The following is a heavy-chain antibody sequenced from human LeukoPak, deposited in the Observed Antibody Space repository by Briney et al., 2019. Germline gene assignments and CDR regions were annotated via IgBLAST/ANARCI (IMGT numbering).Heavy chain of an antibody. J-gene: IGHJ3*02. CDR3: ARDFGDYLMDYAFDI. V-gene: IGHV4-30-4*08. D-gene: IGHD4-17*01. CDR1: GGSISSGDYY. Sequence: SETLSLTCTVSGGSISSGDYYWSWIRRPPGKGLEWIGYIYYSGSTYYNPSLKSRVTISVDTSKNQFSLKLSSVTAADTAVYYCARDFGDYLMDYAFDIWGQGTMVTVSS. CDR2: IYYSGST.